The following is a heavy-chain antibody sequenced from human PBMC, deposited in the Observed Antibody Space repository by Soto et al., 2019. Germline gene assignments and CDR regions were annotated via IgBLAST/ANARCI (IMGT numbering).Heavy chain of an antibody. CDR3: ARDKITGLFDY. D-gene: IGHD2-8*02. CDR1: GDSISSGGYS. Sequence: PSETLSLTCAVSGDSISSGGYSWSWIRQPPGKGLEWIGYIYYSGTSYNPSLKSRVTISEDRSKNQFSLNLSSVTAADTAVYYCARDKITGLFDYWGQGTLVTVSS. V-gene: IGHV4-30-2*01. CDR2: IYYSGT. J-gene: IGHJ4*02.